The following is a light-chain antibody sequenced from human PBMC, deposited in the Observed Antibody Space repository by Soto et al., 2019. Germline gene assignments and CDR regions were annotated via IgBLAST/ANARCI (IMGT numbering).Light chain of an antibody. CDR3: SSYTSSSTLV. CDR1: SSDIGGYKY. J-gene: IGLJ1*01. V-gene: IGLV2-14*01. CDR2: EVS. Sequence: QSVLAQPASVSGSPGQSITISCAGTSSDIGGYKYVSWYQQYPGKAPKLMFYEVSNRPSGVSNRFSGSKSGNTASLTISGLQAEDEADYYCSSYTSSSTLVFGTGTKVTVL.